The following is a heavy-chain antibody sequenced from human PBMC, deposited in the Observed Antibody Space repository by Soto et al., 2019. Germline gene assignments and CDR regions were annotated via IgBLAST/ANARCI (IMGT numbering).Heavy chain of an antibody. V-gene: IGHV4-39*01. Sequence: QLLESGPGLVKPSETLSLTCTVSGGSISSSSYYWGWIRQPPGKGLEWIGSIYYSGSTYYNPSLKSRVTISVDTSKNQFSLKLSSVTAADTAVYYCASQITMVRGVIMGGGWFDPWGQGTLVTVSS. J-gene: IGHJ5*02. CDR1: GGSISSSSYY. D-gene: IGHD3-10*01. CDR3: ASQITMVRGVIMGGGWFDP. CDR2: IYYSGST.